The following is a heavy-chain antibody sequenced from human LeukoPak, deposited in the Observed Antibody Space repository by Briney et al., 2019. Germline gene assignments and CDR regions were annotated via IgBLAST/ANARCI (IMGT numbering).Heavy chain of an antibody. Sequence: GGALKISFQGSGYSFTSYWIGWVRQMPGKGLEWMGIIYPGDSDTRYSPSFQGQVTISADKSISTAYLQWSSLKASDNVMYYGARQWHFDYWGQGTLVTVSS. CDR1: GYSFTSYW. J-gene: IGHJ4*02. CDR2: IYPGDSDT. V-gene: IGHV5-51*01. D-gene: IGHD5-12*01. CDR3: ARQWHFDY.